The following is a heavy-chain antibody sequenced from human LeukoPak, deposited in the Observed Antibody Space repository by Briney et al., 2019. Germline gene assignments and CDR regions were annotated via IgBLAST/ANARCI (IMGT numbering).Heavy chain of an antibody. Sequence: GESLKISCKTSGYTFTTYWIGWVRLMPGKGLEWMGIIYPGDSDTRYSPSFQGQVTISADKSISTAYLQWSSLKASDTAMYYCARQGELRSSLGYYYYYMDVWGKGTTVTISS. CDR3: ARQGELRSSLGYYYYYMDV. CDR2: IYPGDSDT. D-gene: IGHD3-3*01. CDR1: GYTFTTYW. V-gene: IGHV5-51*01. J-gene: IGHJ6*03.